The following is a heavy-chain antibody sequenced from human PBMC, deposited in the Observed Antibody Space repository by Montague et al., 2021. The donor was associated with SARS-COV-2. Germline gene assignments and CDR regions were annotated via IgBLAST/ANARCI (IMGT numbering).Heavy chain of an antibody. CDR2: IYYSGSA. CDR3: ARLESTRGVIIRGAFHI. D-gene: IGHD3-10*01. CDR1: GDSINNSRYY. V-gene: IGHV4-39*01. J-gene: IGHJ3*02. Sequence: SETLSPTCSVSGDSINNSRYYWGWIRQPPGKGLEWIGTIYYSGSAYYNPSLKSRVTISVDTSKDQFSLKLSSVTATDTAVYYCARLESTRGVIIRGAFHIWGQGTKVTVSS.